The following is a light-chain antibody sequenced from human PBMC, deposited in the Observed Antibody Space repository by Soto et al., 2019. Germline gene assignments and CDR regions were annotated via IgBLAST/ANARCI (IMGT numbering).Light chain of an antibody. CDR1: SSDVGGYKY. CDR3: CFYTGNDTWV. V-gene: IGLV2-11*01. J-gene: IGLJ3*02. Sequence: QSALTQPRSVSGSPGQSVTISCTGTSSDVGGYKYVSWYQQHPGKAPKRMMYDVSKRPSGVPDRFSGSKSGNTASLTISGLQAEDEADYFCCFYTGNDTWVFGGGTKLTVL. CDR2: DVS.